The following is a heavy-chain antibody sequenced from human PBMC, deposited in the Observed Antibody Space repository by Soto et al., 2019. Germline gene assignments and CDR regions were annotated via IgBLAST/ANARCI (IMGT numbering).Heavy chain of an antibody. J-gene: IGHJ6*02. CDR2: IYYSGST. V-gene: IGHV4-59*01. CDR1: GGSISSYY. CDR3: AAYHYYYGMDV. Sequence: SETLSLTCTVSGGSISSYYWSWIRQPPGKGLEWIGYIYYSGSTNYNPSLKSRVTISVDTSKNQFSLKLSSVAAADTAVYYCAAYHYYYGMDVWGQGTTVTVSS. D-gene: IGHD2-21*01.